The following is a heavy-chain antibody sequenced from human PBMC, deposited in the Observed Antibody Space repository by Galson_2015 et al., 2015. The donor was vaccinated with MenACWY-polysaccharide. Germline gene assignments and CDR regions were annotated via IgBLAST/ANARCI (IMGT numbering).Heavy chain of an antibody. CDR2: IKKDGSEK. V-gene: IGHV3-7*01. Sequence: VASIKKDGSEKYYVDSVEGQFTVSRDNAENSLYLQMNSLRAEDTAVYYCARARSWSGYFAFDFWGQGTMVTVSS. D-gene: IGHD3-3*01. CDR3: ARARSWSGYFAFDF. J-gene: IGHJ3*01.